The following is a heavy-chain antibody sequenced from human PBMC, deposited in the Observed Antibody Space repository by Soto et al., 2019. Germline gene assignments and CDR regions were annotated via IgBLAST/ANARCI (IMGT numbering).Heavy chain of an antibody. CDR2: MNPNSGNT. Sequence: QVQLVQSGAEVKKPGASVKVSCKASGYTFTSYDINWVRQATGQGLEWMGWMNPNSGNTGYAQKCQGRVTMTRNTSISTAYMELRSLRSEDTAVYYCARRGYSSSWYYYYYYGMDVWCQGPRVTVSS. J-gene: IGHJ6*02. CDR1: GYTFTSYD. V-gene: IGHV1-8*01. CDR3: ARRGYSSSWYYYYYYGMDV. D-gene: IGHD6-13*01.